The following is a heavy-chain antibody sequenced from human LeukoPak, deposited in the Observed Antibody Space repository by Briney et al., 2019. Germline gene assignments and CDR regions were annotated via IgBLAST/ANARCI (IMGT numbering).Heavy chain of an antibody. D-gene: IGHD2/OR15-2a*01. J-gene: IGHJ6*02. CDR2: ISANNGYT. CDR3: ARAPAVYISLFYGMDV. CDR1: GYTFISYG. Sequence: ASVKVSCKASGYTFISYGISWVRQAPGQGLEWMGWISANNGYTNYAQKLQGRVTMTTDTSTSTAYMELRNLKSDDTAVYYCARAPAVYISLFYGMDVWGQGTTVTVSS. V-gene: IGHV1-18*01.